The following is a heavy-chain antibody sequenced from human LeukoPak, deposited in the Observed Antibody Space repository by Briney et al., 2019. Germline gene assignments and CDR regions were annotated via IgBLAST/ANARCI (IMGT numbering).Heavy chain of an antibody. Sequence: PGGSLRLSCAASGFTFTSYWMSWVRQAPGKGLEWVANIKQDGSEREKYYVDSVRGRFTISRDNARNSLYLQMNSLRAEDTAVYYCVRDPSLGRDLPYCGGDCYLFNWGQGTLVTVSS. J-gene: IGHJ4*02. D-gene: IGHD2-21*02. V-gene: IGHV3-7*01. CDR2: IKQDGSEREK. CDR3: VRDPSLGRDLPYCGGDCYLFN. CDR1: GFTFTSYW.